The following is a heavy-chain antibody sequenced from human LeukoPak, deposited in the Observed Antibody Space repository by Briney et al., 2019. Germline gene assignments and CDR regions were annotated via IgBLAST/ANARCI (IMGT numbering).Heavy chain of an antibody. J-gene: IGHJ5*02. D-gene: IGHD2-2*03. V-gene: IGHV1-18*01. CDR2: ISAYNGNT. CDR1: GYTYTSYG. Sequence: ASVKVSCKASGYTYTSYGISWVRQAPGQGLEWMGWISAYNGNTNYAQKLQGRVTMTTDTSTSTAYMELRSLRSDDSAVYYCARDFLDIVVVPAEGVNWFDPWGQGTLVTVSS. CDR3: ARDFLDIVVVPAEGVNWFDP.